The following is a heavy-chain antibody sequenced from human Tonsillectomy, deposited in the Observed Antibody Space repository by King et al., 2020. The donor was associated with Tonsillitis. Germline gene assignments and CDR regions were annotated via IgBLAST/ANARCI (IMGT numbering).Heavy chain of an antibody. D-gene: IGHD1-26*01. CDR3: ARGQFFYSGSYWFDY. V-gene: IGHV4-34*01. CDR1: GGSFSGYY. J-gene: IGHJ4*02. Sequence: VQLQQWGAGLLKPSETLSLTCAVYGGSFSGYYWSWIRQPPGKGLEWIGEINHSGSTNYNPSLKSRVTISVDTSKNQFSLKLSSVTAADTAVYYCARGQFFYSGSYWFDYWGQGTLVTASS. CDR2: INHSGST.